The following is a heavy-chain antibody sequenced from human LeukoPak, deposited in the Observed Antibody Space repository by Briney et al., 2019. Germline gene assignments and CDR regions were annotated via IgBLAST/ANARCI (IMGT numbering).Heavy chain of an antibody. D-gene: IGHD3-22*01. CDR1: GGSISSSSYY. Sequence: SETLSLTCTVSGGSISSSSYYWDWIRQPPGKGLEWIGSIYYSGSTYYNPSLKSRVTISVDTSKNQFSLKLSSVTAADTAVYYCARLTVMYYYDSSGPIWGQGTMVTVSS. CDR3: ARLTVMYYYDSSGPI. J-gene: IGHJ3*02. V-gene: IGHV4-39*07. CDR2: IYYSGST.